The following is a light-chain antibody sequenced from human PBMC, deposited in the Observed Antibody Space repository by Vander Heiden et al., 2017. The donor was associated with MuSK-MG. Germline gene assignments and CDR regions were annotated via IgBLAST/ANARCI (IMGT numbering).Light chain of an antibody. Sequence: QSVLTQPPSASGTPGPRVTISCSGGSSNIGRNTVNWYQQLPGTAPKLLIDSNNQRPAGVPDRCSGSKSGTSASPDISGLQSEDEADYYCAAWDDSLNGPVFGGGTKLTVL. CDR3: AAWDDSLNGPV. V-gene: IGLV1-44*01. J-gene: IGLJ2*01. CDR2: SNN. CDR1: SSNIGRNT.